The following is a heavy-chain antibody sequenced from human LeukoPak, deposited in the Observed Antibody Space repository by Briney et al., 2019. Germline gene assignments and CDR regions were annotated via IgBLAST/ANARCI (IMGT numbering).Heavy chain of an antibody. CDR3: ARDVDGWGYFFDY. D-gene: IGHD7-27*01. J-gene: IGHJ4*02. V-gene: IGHV4-30-2*01. CDR1: GGSISSGGYY. CDR2: IYHSGST. Sequence: SQTLSLTCTVSGGSISSGGYYWSWIRQPPGKGLEWIGYIYHSGSTYYNPSLKSRVTISVDRSKNQFSLNLTSVTAADTAVYYCARDVDGWGYFFDYWGQGTLVTVSS.